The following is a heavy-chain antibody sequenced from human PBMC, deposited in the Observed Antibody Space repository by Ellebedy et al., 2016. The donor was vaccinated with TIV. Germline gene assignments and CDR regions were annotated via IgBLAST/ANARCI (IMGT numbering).Heavy chain of an antibody. CDR1: GYSIRSGFY. Sequence: MPSETLSLTCTVAGYSIRSGFYWGWIRQPPGKGLEWIGTMFYNGKTYHNASLKSRVTMSLDTSKNQFSLKLSSVTAADTAVYYCARLIGGSMEDLDEGRGSVDYWGQGTLVTVSS. J-gene: IGHJ4*02. V-gene: IGHV4-38-2*02. CDR3: ARLIGGSMEDLDEGRGSVDY. CDR2: MFYNGKT. D-gene: IGHD2-15*01.